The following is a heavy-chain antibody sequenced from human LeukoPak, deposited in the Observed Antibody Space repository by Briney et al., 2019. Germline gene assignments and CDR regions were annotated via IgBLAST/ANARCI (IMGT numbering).Heavy chain of an antibody. D-gene: IGHD4-17*01. CDR3: ARGRTVTTNGYFDY. CDR2: IIPILGRT. J-gene: IGHJ4*02. CDR1: GGTFSSYA. Sequence: SVKVSCKTSGGTFSSYAISWVRQAPGQGLEWMGRIIPILGRTSYAQKFRDRVTITADKSTSTAYMELSSLRSDDTAVYYCARGRTVTTNGYFDYWGQGTLVTVSS. V-gene: IGHV1-69*04.